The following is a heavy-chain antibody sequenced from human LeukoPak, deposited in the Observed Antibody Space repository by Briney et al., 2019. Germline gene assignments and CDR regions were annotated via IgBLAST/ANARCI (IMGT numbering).Heavy chain of an antibody. V-gene: IGHV3-49*04. Sequence: QPGGSLRLSCTASGFTFGDYAMSWVRQAPGKGLEWGGFIRSKAYGGTTEYAASVKGRFTISRDDSKSIAYLQMNSLKTEDTAVYYCTSSAGYGSVVYWGQGTLVTVSS. D-gene: IGHD3-10*01. J-gene: IGHJ4*02. CDR2: IRSKAYGGTT. CDR1: GFTFGDYA. CDR3: TSSAGYGSVVY.